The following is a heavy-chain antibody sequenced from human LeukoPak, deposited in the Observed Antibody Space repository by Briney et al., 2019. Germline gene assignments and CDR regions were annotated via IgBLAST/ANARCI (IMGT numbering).Heavy chain of an antibody. D-gene: IGHD3-10*01. CDR3: ARDGVGLLWFGELLSRGYYYYMDA. Sequence: GASVKVSCKASGYIFTDYYMHWVRQAPGQELEWMGWINPNSGGTNYAQKFQGRVTMTRDTSISTAYMELSRLRSDDTAVYYCARDGVGLLWFGELLSRGYYYYMDAWGKGTTVTVSS. J-gene: IGHJ6*03. V-gene: IGHV1-2*02. CDR2: INPNSGGT. CDR1: GYIFTDYY.